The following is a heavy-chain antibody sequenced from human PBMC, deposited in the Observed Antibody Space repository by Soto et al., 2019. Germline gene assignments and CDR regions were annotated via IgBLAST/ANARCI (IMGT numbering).Heavy chain of an antibody. Sequence: EVLLVESGGGLVQPGGSLKLSCAASGFVFKASSIHWVRQASGKGLEWVGRIRDRAYNYATSYAASVKGRFTISRDDSSNTAFLQMNSLKTEDTAIYYCTRLISAAQDYWGQGTRVTVSS. CDR2: IRDRAYNYAT. CDR3: TRLISAAQDY. CDR1: GFVFKASS. V-gene: IGHV3-73*01. D-gene: IGHD3-22*01. J-gene: IGHJ4*02.